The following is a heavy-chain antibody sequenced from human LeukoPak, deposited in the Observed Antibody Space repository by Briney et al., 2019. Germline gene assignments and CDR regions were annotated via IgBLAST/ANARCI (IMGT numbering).Heavy chain of an antibody. CDR3: ARERWLQSPYAFGI. CDR1: GFTISTYS. D-gene: IGHD5-24*01. CDR2: ISRNSDNI. Sequence: GGSLRLSCAASGFTISTYSMNWVRQAPGKGLEWVSYISRNSDNIYYADSVKGRFTISRDNAKNSLYLQMNSLRAEDTAVYYCARERWLQSPYAFGIWGQGTMVTVSS. J-gene: IGHJ3*02. V-gene: IGHV3-48*01.